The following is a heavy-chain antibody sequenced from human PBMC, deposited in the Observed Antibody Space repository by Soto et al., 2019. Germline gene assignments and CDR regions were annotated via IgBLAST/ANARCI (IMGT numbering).Heavy chain of an antibody. CDR3: ARDGYCSGGSCSRDAFDI. J-gene: IGHJ3*02. Sequence: PGGSLRLSCAASGFTFSSYSMNWVRQAPGKGLEWVSSISSSSSYIYYADSVKGRFTISRDNAKNSLYLQMNSLRAEDTAVYYCARDGYCSGGSCSRDAFDIWGQGTMVTVSS. CDR1: GFTFSSYS. CDR2: ISSSSSYI. D-gene: IGHD2-15*01. V-gene: IGHV3-21*01.